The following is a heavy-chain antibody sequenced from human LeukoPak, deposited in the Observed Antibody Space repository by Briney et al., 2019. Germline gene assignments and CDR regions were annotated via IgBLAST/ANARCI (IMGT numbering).Heavy chain of an antibody. CDR2: IYHSGST. J-gene: IGHJ4*02. V-gene: IGHV4-38-2*01. CDR3: ARHYRHCSGGSCSGGFDY. CDR1: GYSISSGYY. D-gene: IGHD2-15*01. Sequence: SETLSLTCAVSGYSISSGYYWGWIRQPPGEGLEWIGSIYHSGSTYYNPSLKSRVTISVDTSKNQFSLKLSPVTAADTAVYYCARHYRHCSGGSCSGGFDYWGQGTLVTVSS.